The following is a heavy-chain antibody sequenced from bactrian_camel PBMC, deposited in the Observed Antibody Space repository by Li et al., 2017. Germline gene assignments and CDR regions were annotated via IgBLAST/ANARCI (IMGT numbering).Heavy chain of an antibody. J-gene: IGHJ4*01. V-gene: IGHV3S53*01. CDR1: GYRSSDCK. Sequence: HVQLVESGGGSVQAGGSLRLSCVVSGYRSSDCKVEWFRQAPGKQRESVSSIRTDGATFYADSVKGRFVISRDNAKNTVYLQMNNLKPDDTAVYYCDADVVLDNSYRLRCGRGQGTQVTVS. CDR3: DADVVLDNSYRLRCG. D-gene: IGHD2*01. CDR2: IRTDGAT.